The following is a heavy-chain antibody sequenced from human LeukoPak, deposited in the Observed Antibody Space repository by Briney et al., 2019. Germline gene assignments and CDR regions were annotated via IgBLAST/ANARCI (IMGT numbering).Heavy chain of an antibody. D-gene: IGHD3-10*01. V-gene: IGHV3-23*01. CDR3: AKDTYGSTTQPHDY. CDR1: GFTFSSYA. CDR2: ISGSGGST. J-gene: IGHJ4*02. Sequence: PGGSLRLSCAASGFTFSSYAMSWVRQAPGKGLEWVSAISGSGGSTYCADSVKGRFTISRDNSKNTLYLQMNSLRAEDTAVYYCAKDTYGSTTQPHDYWGQGTLVTVSS.